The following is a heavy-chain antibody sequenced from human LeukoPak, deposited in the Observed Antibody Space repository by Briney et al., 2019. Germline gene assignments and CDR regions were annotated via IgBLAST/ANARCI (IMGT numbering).Heavy chain of an antibody. J-gene: IGHJ5*02. CDR2: ISSSSSYI. V-gene: IGHV3-21*01. CDR3: ASSFGVVIIDH. D-gene: IGHD3-3*01. CDR1: GFTFSSYS. Sequence: GGSLRLSCAASGFTFSSYSMNWVRQAPGKGLEWVSSISSSSSYIYYADSVKGRFTISRDNAKNSLYLQMNSLRAEDTAVYYCASSFGVVIIDHWGQGTLVTVSS.